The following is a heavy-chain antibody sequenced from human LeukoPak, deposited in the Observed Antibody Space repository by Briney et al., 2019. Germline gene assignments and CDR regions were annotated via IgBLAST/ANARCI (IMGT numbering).Heavy chain of an antibody. Sequence: AGGSLRLSCGASGFTFSDYYMSWIRQTPGKGLEWVSYISTSGSSICYADSVKGRFTISRDNAKNSLYLQMSSLRSEDTAVYYCATVSPPYSGSYQDYWGQGTLVTVSS. D-gene: IGHD1-26*01. J-gene: IGHJ4*02. V-gene: IGHV3-11*01. CDR3: ATVSPPYSGSYQDY. CDR1: GFTFSDYY. CDR2: ISTSGSSI.